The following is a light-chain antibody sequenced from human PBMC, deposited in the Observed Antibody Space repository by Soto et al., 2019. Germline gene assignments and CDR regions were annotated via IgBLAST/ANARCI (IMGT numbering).Light chain of an antibody. CDR1: QHIDVY. Sequence: EIVLTQSPATLSLSPGERATLSCRASQHIDVYLVWLQQKPGQSPRLLIFDASARATGTPTRFSGSGSGTDFTLTISSLEPEDFAVYYCQQRGDWPLTFGPGTKVDI. J-gene: IGKJ3*01. CDR3: QQRGDWPLT. V-gene: IGKV3-11*01. CDR2: DAS.